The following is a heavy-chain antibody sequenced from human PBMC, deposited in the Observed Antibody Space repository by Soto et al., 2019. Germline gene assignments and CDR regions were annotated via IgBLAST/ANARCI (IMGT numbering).Heavy chain of an antibody. CDR3: ARRTNTAGGWFDS. Sequence: SETLSLTCTVSGGSISSSSYHWGWIRQPPGKGLEWIGSIDYSGTTFYNASLNSRVTISADTPKNQFSLKLSSVTAADTALYYCARRTNTAGGWFDSWGQGALVTVSS. CDR1: GGSISSSSYH. V-gene: IGHV4-39*01. J-gene: IGHJ5*01. CDR2: IDYSGTT. D-gene: IGHD6-13*01.